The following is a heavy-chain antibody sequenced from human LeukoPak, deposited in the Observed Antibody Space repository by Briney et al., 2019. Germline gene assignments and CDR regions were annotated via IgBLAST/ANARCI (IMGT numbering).Heavy chain of an antibody. V-gene: IGHV3-23*01. CDR2: ISGSGGST. CDR1: GFTFSSYA. J-gene: IGHJ4*02. D-gene: IGHD1-26*01. Sequence: GGSLRLSCTASGFTFSSYAMSWVRQAPGKGLEWVSAISGSGGSTYYADSVKGRFTISRDNSKNTLYLQMNSLRAEDTAVYYCATLIVGASNDYWGQGTLVTVSS. CDR3: ATLIVGASNDY.